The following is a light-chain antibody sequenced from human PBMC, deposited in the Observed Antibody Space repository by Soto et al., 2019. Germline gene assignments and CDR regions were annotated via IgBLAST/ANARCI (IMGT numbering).Light chain of an antibody. CDR2: SND. CDR1: SSNIGSYT. V-gene: IGLV1-44*01. J-gene: IGLJ1*01. CDR3: AAWDDSLSGYV. Sequence: QSVLTQPPSASGTPGQRVTVSCSGSSSNIGSYTVNWYQKLPGTAPKLLIYSNDERPSGVPVRFSGSKFGTSASLAISGLQSEDEADYYCAAWDDSLSGYVFGSGTKVTVL.